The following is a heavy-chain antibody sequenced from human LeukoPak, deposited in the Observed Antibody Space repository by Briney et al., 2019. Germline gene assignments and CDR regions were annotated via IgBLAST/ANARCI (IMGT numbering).Heavy chain of an antibody. CDR2: ISGRDGTT. CDR1: GFTFSNYA. J-gene: IGHJ3*02. V-gene: IGHV3-23*01. D-gene: IGHD1-1*01. Sequence: GGSLRLSCAASGFTFSNYAMSWVRQAPGRGLEWVSVISGRDGTTYHADSVKGRFNISRDKSKNTLYLQMNNVRAEDTAVYYCAKVGTTVLGAFDIWGQGTMVTVSS. CDR3: AKVGTTVLGAFDI.